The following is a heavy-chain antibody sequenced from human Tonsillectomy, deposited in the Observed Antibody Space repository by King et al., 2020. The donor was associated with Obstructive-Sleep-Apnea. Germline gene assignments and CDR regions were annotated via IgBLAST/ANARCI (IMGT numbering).Heavy chain of an antibody. CDR1: GFTFSSYI. CDR2: ISSSSSYI. D-gene: IGHD3-10*01. CDR3: ARELLWFGESTQGYFDY. Sequence: VQLVESGGGLVKPGGSLRLSCAASGFTFSSYIMNWVRQAPGKGLEWVSSISSSSSYIYYADSVKGRFTISRDNAKNSLYLQMNSLRAEDTAVYYCARELLWFGESTQGYFDYWGQGTLVTVSS. V-gene: IGHV3-21*01. J-gene: IGHJ4*02.